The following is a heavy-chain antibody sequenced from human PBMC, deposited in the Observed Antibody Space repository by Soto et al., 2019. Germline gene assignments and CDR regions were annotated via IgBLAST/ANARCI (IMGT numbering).Heavy chain of an antibody. CDR1: GFAFSSYG. J-gene: IGHJ6*02. CDR3: AKEVGASDTAVLGFFYYGVDV. Sequence: PRWSLRLSCAASGFAFSSYGIHWFRQAPGKGLEWVAVISHDGSIYSYADSVAGRLDISRDNSKSMLYVDMISLRPDDTAVYYCAKEVGASDTAVLGFFYYGVDVWGQGTTVTVSS. D-gene: IGHD5-18*01. V-gene: IGHV3-30*18. CDR2: ISHDGSIY.